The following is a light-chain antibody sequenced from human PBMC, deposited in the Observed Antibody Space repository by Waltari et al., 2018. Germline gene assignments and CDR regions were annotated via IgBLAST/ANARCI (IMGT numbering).Light chain of an antibody. CDR3: HQHYTTPWT. V-gene: IGKV3-15*01. CDR1: QSVSSN. Sequence: EIVMTQSPATLSVSPGERATLSCRASQSVSSNLAWYQQKPGQAPRLLIYGASTRATGIPAGLSGSGSGTEFTLTISSLQSEDFAVYYCHQHYTTPWTFGQGTLVEL. CDR2: GAS. J-gene: IGKJ1*01.